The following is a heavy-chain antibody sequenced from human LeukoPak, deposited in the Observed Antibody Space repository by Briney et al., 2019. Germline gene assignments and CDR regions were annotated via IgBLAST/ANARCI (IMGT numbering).Heavy chain of an antibody. CDR1: GYTFTGYY. V-gene: IGHV1-2*02. J-gene: IGHJ6*02. D-gene: IGHD6-19*01. CDR2: INPNSGGT. Sequence: GASVKVSCKASGYTFTGYYMHWVRQAPGQGLEWMGWINPNSGGTNYAQKFQGRVTMTRDTSIGTAYMELSRLRSDDTAVYYCARESIAVAGTSNYYYYGMDVWGQGTTVTVSS. CDR3: ARESIAVAGTSNYYYYGMDV.